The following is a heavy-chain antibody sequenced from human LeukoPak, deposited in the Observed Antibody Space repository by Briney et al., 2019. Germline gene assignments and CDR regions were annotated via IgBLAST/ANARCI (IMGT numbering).Heavy chain of an antibody. Sequence: GGSLRLSCAASGFTFSSYSMNRVRQAPGKGLEWGSSISSSSSYIYYADSVKGRFTISRDNAKNSLYLQMNSLRAEDTAVYYCARTRGYYDSSGYCFDYWGQGTLVTVSS. CDR2: ISSSSSYI. D-gene: IGHD3-22*01. CDR3: ARTRGYYDSSGYCFDY. V-gene: IGHV3-21*01. CDR1: GFTFSSYS. J-gene: IGHJ4*02.